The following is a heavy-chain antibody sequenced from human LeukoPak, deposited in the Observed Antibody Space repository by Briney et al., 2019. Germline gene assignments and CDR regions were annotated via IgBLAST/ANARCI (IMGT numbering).Heavy chain of an antibody. D-gene: IGHD3-3*01. CDR1: GFTFSIYA. CDR2: ISGSSSHT. Sequence: GGSLRLSCAASGFTFSIYAMSWVRQPPGKGLEWVSGISGSSSHTMDADSVRGRFTISRDNTRNTLYLHMNNVRAEDTALYYCAKEHDYSNAAPEWGFDSWGQGTRVTVSS. CDR3: AKEHDYSNAAPEWGFDS. J-gene: IGHJ4*02. V-gene: IGHV3-23*01.